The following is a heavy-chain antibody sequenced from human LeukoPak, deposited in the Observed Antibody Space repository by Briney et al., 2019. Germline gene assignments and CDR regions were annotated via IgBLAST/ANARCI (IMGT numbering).Heavy chain of an antibody. CDR1: GGTFSSYA. Sequence: GASVKVSCKASGGTFSSYAISWVRQATGQGLEWMGWMNPNSGNTGYAQKFQGRVTITRNTSISTAYMELSSLRSEDTAVYYCATQYGTIFGVVDYWGQGTLVTVSS. V-gene: IGHV1-8*03. J-gene: IGHJ4*02. CDR3: ATQYGTIFGVVDY. D-gene: IGHD3-3*01. CDR2: MNPNSGNT.